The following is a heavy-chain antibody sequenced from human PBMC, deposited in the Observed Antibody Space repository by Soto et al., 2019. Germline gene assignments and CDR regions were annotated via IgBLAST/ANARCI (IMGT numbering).Heavy chain of an antibody. Sequence: GGSLRLSCAASGFTFSTYWMHWVRQAPGKGLVWVSRIDGDGSDTVYADSVKGRFTISRDNAKNTLYLQMNSLRAEDTAVYYCTRSITGFSYADSWGRGTLVTVSS. CDR1: GFTFSTYW. CDR3: TRSITGFSYADS. V-gene: IGHV3-74*01. D-gene: IGHD2-2*01. CDR2: IDGDGSDT. J-gene: IGHJ4*02.